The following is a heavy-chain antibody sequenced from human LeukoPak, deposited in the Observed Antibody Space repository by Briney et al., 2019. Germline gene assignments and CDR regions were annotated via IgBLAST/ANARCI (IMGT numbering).Heavy chain of an antibody. CDR1: GGSISSGGYS. CDR3: AREALRLGELSFYYFDY. Sequence: PSETLSLTCAVSGGSISSGGYSWSWIRQPPGKGLEWIGYIYHSGSTYYNPSLKSRVTISVDRSKNQFSLKLSSVTAADTAVYYCAREALRLGELSFYYFDYWGQGTLVTVSS. CDR2: IYHSGST. D-gene: IGHD3-16*02. J-gene: IGHJ4*02. V-gene: IGHV4-30-2*01.